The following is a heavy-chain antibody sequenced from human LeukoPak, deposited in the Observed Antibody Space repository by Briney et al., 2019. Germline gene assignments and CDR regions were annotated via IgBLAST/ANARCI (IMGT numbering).Heavy chain of an antibody. CDR3: ARGPGPLGYCSSTSCYGYYYYMDV. D-gene: IGHD2-2*01. CDR1: GGSISSSNYY. CDR2: IYYSGST. V-gene: IGHV4-39*07. Sequence: SETLSLTCTVSGGSISSSNYYWGWIRQPPGKGLEWIGSIYYSGSTYYSPSLKSRVTISVDTSKNQFSLKLSSVTAADTAVYYCARGPGPLGYCSSTSCYGYYYYMDVWGKGTTVTISS. J-gene: IGHJ6*03.